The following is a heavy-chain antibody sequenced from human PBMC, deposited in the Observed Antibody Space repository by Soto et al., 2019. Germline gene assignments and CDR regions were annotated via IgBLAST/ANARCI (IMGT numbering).Heavy chain of an antibody. CDR1: GFTFSSYG. D-gene: IGHD5-12*01. CDR2: IWYDGSNK. Sequence: PGGSLRLSCAASGFTFSSYGMHWVRQAPGKGLEWVAVIWYDGSNKYYADSVKGRFTISRDNSKNTLYLQMNSLRAEDTAVYYCARDGNSGYPYYFDYWGQGTLVTVSS. CDR3: ARDGNSGYPYYFDY. V-gene: IGHV3-33*01. J-gene: IGHJ4*02.